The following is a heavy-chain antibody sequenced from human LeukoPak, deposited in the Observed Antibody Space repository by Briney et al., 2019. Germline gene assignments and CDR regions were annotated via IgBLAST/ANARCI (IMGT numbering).Heavy chain of an antibody. CDR2: ISSSSSTI. D-gene: IGHD1-26*01. Sequence: GGSLRLSCAASGFTFSSYSMNWVRQAPGKGLEWVSYISSSSSTIYYADSVKGRFTISRDNAKNSLYLQMNSLSDEDTAVYYCAIEGVGPWELSVDAFDIWGQGTMVTVSS. CDR3: AIEGVGPWELSVDAFDI. CDR1: GFTFSSYS. J-gene: IGHJ3*02. V-gene: IGHV3-48*02.